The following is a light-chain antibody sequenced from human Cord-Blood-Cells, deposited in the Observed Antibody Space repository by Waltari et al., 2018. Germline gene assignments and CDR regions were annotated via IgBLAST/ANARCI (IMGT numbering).Light chain of an antibody. CDR3: SSYTSSSTLV. J-gene: IGLJ2*01. CDR1: TSDVGGYNY. V-gene: IGLV2-14*01. Sequence: QSALTQPASVSASPGQSITISCTGTTSDVGGYNYASWYQQHPGKAPKLMIYDVSNRPSGVSNRFSGSKSGNTASLTISGLQAEDDADYYCSSYTSSSTLVFGGGTKLTVL. CDR2: DVS.